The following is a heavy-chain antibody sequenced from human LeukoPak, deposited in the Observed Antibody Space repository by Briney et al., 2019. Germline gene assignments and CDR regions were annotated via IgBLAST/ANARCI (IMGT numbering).Heavy chain of an antibody. V-gene: IGHV1-46*01. Sequence: GASVKVSCKASGYTFTSYYMHWVRQAPGQGLEWMGLINPSGTNTNYAQKFRGRVTMTRDTSTSTVHMDLSSLRSEDTAMYFCARGESGGYFDYWGQGTLVTVSS. CDR2: INPSGTNT. CDR3: ARGESGGYFDY. J-gene: IGHJ4*02. D-gene: IGHD2-8*02. CDR1: GYTFTSYY.